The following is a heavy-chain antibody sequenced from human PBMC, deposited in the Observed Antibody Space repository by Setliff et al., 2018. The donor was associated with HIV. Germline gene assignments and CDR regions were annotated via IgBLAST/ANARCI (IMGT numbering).Heavy chain of an antibody. V-gene: IGHV3-21*01. Sequence: GGSLRLSCVASGINFTSYSMNWVRQAPGKGLEWVSSISSSGNYMFYADSVKGRFTISRDNAGNSLSLLMNSLRAEDTAVYFCARDKDMTVAFDLWGQGTPVTVSS. CDR1: GINFTSYS. D-gene: IGHD3-22*01. CDR3: ARDKDMTVAFDL. J-gene: IGHJ4*02. CDR2: ISSSGNYM.